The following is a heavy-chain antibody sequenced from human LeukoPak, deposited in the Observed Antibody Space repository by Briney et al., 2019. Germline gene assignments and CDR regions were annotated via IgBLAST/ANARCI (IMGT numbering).Heavy chain of an antibody. CDR3: AREVRYTTVVTPSHFDY. V-gene: IGHV1-2*02. CDR1: GYTFTGYY. CDR2: INPNSGGT. D-gene: IGHD5-18*01. J-gene: IGHJ4*02. Sequence: ASVKASCKASGYTFTGYYMHWVRQSPGQGLEWMGWINPNSGGTNYIQKFQGRVTMTRDTSITTAYMELSRLRADDTAMYYCAREVRYTTVVTPSHFDYWGQGTLVTVSS.